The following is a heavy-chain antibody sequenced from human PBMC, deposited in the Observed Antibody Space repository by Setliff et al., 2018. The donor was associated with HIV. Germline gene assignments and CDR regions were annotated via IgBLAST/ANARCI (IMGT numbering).Heavy chain of an antibody. J-gene: IGHJ4*02. CDR1: GFTFSSYG. D-gene: IGHD5-12*01. CDR2: IRYDGSNK. Sequence: PGGSLRLSCAASGFTFSSYGMHWVRQAPGKGLEWVAFIRYDGSNKYYPDSVKGRFTISRDNAKNSLYLQMDSLRAEDTAVYYCARDFMATTNGFDYWGQGALVTVSS. V-gene: IGHV3-30*02. CDR3: ARDFMATTNGFDY.